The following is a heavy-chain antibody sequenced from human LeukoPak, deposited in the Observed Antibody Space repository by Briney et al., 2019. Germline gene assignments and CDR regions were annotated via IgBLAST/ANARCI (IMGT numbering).Heavy chain of an antibody. Sequence: QSGGSLRLSCAGSGFPFSSYEMNWLRQAPGKGLEWVSHIDSSGITIYYGDSVKGRFTISRDNAKNSIYLQMDSLRVEDTAIYYCARDSVGDLLDYWGQGTPVTLSS. D-gene: IGHD4-17*01. J-gene: IGHJ4*02. CDR3: ARDSVGDLLDY. CDR2: IDSSGITI. V-gene: IGHV3-48*03. CDR1: GFPFSSYE.